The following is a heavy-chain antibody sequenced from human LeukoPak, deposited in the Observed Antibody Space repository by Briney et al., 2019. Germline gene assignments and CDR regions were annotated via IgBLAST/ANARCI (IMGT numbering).Heavy chain of an antibody. V-gene: IGHV4-59*01. J-gene: IGHJ3*02. Sequence: SETLSLTCTVSGGSISSYYWSWIRQPPGKGLEWIGYIYYSGSTNYNPSLKSRVTILVDTSKNQFSLKLSSVTAADTAVYYCARVVFYRSGYYFYAFDIWGQGTMVTVSS. CDR2: IYYSGST. CDR3: ARVVFYRSGYYFYAFDI. D-gene: IGHD3-22*01. CDR1: GGSISSYY.